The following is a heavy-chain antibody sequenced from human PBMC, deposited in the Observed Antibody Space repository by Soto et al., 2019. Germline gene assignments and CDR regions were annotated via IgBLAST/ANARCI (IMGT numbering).Heavy chain of an antibody. CDR1: GGSISSGGYS. V-gene: IGHV4-30-2*01. D-gene: IGHD1-26*01. J-gene: IGHJ2*01. Sequence: QLQLQESGAGLVKPSQTLSLTCAVSGGSISSGGYSWSWIRQPPGKGLEWIGYIFPRGSTYYNPSLKSRGAISVDPSKNQCSLKMSSVTAADTAVYYCGREADSGSPDWYFKLWGRGTLVTVSS. CDR3: GREADSGSPDWYFKL. CDR2: IFPRGST.